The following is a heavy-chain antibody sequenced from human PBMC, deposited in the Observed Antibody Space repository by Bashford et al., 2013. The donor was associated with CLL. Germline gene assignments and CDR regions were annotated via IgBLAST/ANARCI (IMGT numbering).Heavy chain of an antibody. CDR3: ARHGLGSGFDIDY. Sequence: SETLSLTCTVSGDSITTQYWTWIRQPPGKGLEYIGHVYYTGRTNYNPSLKSRVDISADTSKNQFSLRLSSVTAADTAVYYCARHGLGSGFDIDYWGQGTLVTVSS. CDR2: VYYTGRT. J-gene: IGHJ4*02. V-gene: IGHV4-59*08. D-gene: IGHD5-12*01. CDR1: GDSITTQY.